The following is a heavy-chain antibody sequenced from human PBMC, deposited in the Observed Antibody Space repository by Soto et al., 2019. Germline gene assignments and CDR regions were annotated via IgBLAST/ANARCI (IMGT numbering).Heavy chain of an antibody. CDR1: GYTFTNNY. D-gene: IGHD3-3*01. V-gene: IGHV1-46*04. CDR3: ARVYGLVKHDDVWSGYYDY. J-gene: IGHJ4*02. CDR2: INPSGAST. Sequence: QVQLVQSGAEVMNPGASVKLSCKASGYTFTNNYISWVRQAPGQGLEWVGLINPSGASTMTYAQNLQGRVAMTRATSTSTVYMELKSLRSDDTAVYYCARVYGLVKHDDVWSGYYDYWGQGTLVTVSA.